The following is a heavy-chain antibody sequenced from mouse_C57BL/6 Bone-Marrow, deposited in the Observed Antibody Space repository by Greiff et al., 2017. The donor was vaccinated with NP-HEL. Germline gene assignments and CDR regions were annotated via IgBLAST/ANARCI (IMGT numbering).Heavy chain of an antibody. CDR2: INPGSGGT. D-gene: IGHD2-1*01. V-gene: IGHV1-54*01. CDR3: ARSGNFPWFAY. J-gene: IGHJ3*01. Sequence: QVQLQQSGAELVRPGTSVKVSCKASGYAFTNYLIEWVKQRPGQGLEWIGVINPGSGGTKYNEKFKGKATLTADKSSSTAYMQLSSLTSEDSAVYFCARSGNFPWFAYWGQGTLVTVSA. CDR1: GYAFTNYL.